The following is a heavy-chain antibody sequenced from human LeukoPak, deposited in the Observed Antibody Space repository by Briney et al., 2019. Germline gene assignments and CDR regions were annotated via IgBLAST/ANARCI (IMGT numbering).Heavy chain of an antibody. J-gene: IGHJ1*01. D-gene: IGHD3-10*01. CDR2: IYYSGST. V-gene: IGHV4-39*01. CDR3: ATFGPLLGFGELQYFQH. CDR1: GGSISSSIYY. Sequence: PSETLSLTCTVSGGSISSSIYYWGWIRQPPGKGLEWIGSIYYSGSTYYNPSLKSRVTISVDTSKNQFSLKLSSVTAADTAVYYCATFGPLLGFGELQYFQHWGQGTLVTVSS.